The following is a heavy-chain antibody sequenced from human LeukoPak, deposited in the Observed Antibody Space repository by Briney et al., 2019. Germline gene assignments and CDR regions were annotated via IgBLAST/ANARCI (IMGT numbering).Heavy chain of an antibody. CDR3: ASHSSSSNRSAFDI. CDR1: GFTFSSYW. V-gene: IGHV3-74*01. D-gene: IGHD6-13*01. CDR2: INSDGSST. Sequence: GGSLRLSCAASGFTFSSYWMHWVRQAPGKGLVWVSRINSDGSSTSYADSVKGRFTISRDNAKNTLYLQMNSLRAEDTAVYYCASHSSSSNRSAFDIWGQGTMVTVSS. J-gene: IGHJ3*02.